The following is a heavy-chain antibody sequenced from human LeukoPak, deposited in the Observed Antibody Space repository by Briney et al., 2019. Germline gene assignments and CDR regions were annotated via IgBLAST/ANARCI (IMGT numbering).Heavy chain of an antibody. CDR2: INPSGGSA. CDR1: GYTFTSYY. J-gene: IGHJ4*02. CDR3: ARVGHYYDSSGYSPFDY. Sequence: ASMKVSCKASGYTFTSYYMHWVRQAPGQGLEWMGIINPSGGSASYAQKFQGRVTMTRDTSTSTVYMELSSLRSEDTAAYYCARVGHYYDSSGYSPFDYWGQGTLVTVSS. V-gene: IGHV1-46*01. D-gene: IGHD3-22*01.